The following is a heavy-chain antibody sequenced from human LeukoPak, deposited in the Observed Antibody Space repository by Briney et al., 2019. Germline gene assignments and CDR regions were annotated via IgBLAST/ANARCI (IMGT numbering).Heavy chain of an antibody. J-gene: IGHJ4*02. V-gene: IGHV1-46*01. Sequence: GASVKVSCKASGGTFSSYAISWVRQAPGQGLEWMGGIIPSGGSTSYAQKFQGRVTMTRDTSTSTVYMELSSLRSEDTAVYYCARDSGIISGSFDYWGQGTLVTVSS. CDR3: ARDSGIISGSFDY. CDR1: GGTFSSYA. D-gene: IGHD2-15*01. CDR2: IIPSGGST.